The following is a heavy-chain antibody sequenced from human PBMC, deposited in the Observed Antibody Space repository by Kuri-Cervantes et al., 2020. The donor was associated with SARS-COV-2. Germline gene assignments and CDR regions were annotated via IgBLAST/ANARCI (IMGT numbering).Heavy chain of an antibody. D-gene: IGHD3-3*01. J-gene: IGHJ5*02. V-gene: IGHV4-39*01. CDR2: IYYSGST. CDR1: GASISSSSYY. Sequence: SEPLSLTCTVPGASISSSSYYWGWIRQPPGKGLEWIGSIYYSGSTYYNPSLKSRVTISVDTSKNQFSLKLSSVTAADTAVYYCARQMMSSITIFGVVITRNWFDPWGQGTLVTVSS. CDR3: ARQMMSSITIFGVVITRNWFDP.